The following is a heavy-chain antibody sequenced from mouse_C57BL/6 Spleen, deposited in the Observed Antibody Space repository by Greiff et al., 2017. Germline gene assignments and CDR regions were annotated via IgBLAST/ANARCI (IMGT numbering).Heavy chain of an antibody. CDR2: INPGSGGT. Sequence: VQLQQSGAELVRPGTSVKVSCKASGYAFTNYLIEWVKQRPGQGLEWIGVINPGSGGTNYNEKFKGKATLTADKSSSTAYMQLSSLTSEDSAVYFCARPHYYGSSYEYFDVWGTGTTVTVSA. D-gene: IGHD1-1*01. J-gene: IGHJ1*03. CDR3: ARPHYYGSSYEYFDV. CDR1: GYAFTNYL. V-gene: IGHV1-54*01.